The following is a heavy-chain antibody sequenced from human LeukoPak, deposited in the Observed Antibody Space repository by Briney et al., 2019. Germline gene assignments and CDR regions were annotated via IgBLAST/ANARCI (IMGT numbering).Heavy chain of an antibody. V-gene: IGHV4-61*02. D-gene: IGHD6-6*01. J-gene: IGHJ4*02. Sequence: SETLSLTCTVSTGSVSSGTYNWTWIRQPAGKGLEWIGRIDTSGNTNYNPSLKSRVTISVDTSKNQFSLNLTSVTAADTAVYYCARAMSIAARLQTIFDYWGQGTLVTVSS. CDR3: ARAMSIAARLQTIFDY. CDR2: IDTSGNT. CDR1: TGSVSSGTYN.